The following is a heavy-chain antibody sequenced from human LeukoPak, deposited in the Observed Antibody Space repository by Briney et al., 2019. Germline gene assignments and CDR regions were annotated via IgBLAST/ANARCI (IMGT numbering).Heavy chain of an antibody. CDR2: ISSSGSTI. V-gene: IGHV3-11*01. CDR3: ARVGYYYDSSGYPPTRDDAFDI. J-gene: IGHJ3*02. D-gene: IGHD3-22*01. CDR1: GFTFSDYY. Sequence: GGSLRLSCAASGFTFSDYYMSWIRQAPGKGLEWVSYISSSGSTIYYADSVKGRFTISRDNAKNSLYLQMNSLRAEDTAVYYCARVGYYYDSSGYPPTRDDAFDIWGQGTMDTVSS.